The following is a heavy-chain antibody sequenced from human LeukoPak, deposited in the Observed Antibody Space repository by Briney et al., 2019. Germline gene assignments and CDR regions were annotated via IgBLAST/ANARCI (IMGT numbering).Heavy chain of an antibody. Sequence: SETLSLTCTVSGGSISSSSYYWGWIRQPPGKGLEWIGSIYYSGSTYYNPSLKSRVTISVDTSKNQFSLKLSSVTAADTAVYYCARVGSELTYYDFWSGYHYYYMDVWGKGTTVTVSS. CDR3: ARVGSELTYYDFWSGYHYYYMDV. CDR2: IYYSGST. CDR1: GGSISSSSYY. V-gene: IGHV4-39*07. J-gene: IGHJ6*03. D-gene: IGHD3-3*01.